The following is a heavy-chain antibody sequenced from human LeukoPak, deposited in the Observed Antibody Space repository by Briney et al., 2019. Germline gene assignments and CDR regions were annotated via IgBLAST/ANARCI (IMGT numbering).Heavy chain of an antibody. J-gene: IGHJ4*02. CDR1: GFTFSSYS. D-gene: IGHD3-10*01. CDR3: AREPDSGGH. Sequence: VGSLRLSCAASGFTFSSYSMNWVRQAPGEGLEWVSSISSSSSYIYYADSVKGRFTISRDNAKNSLYLQMNSLRAEDTAVYYCAREPDSGGHWGQGTLVTVSS. V-gene: IGHV3-21*01. CDR2: ISSSSSYI.